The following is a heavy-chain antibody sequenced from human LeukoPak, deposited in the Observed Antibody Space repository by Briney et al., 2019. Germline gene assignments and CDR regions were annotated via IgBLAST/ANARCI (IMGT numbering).Heavy chain of an antibody. V-gene: IGHV3-11*01. Sequence: PGGSLRLSCAASGFTFSDYYMSWIRQAPGKGLEWVSYISSSGSTIYYADSVKGRFTISRDNSKNMLYLQMNSLRVEDTAVYYCVSLWFGPLSVTTDSHMAAWGKGTTVTVSS. D-gene: IGHD3-10*01. J-gene: IGHJ6*03. CDR1: GFTFSDYY. CDR3: VSLWFGPLSVTTDSHMAA. CDR2: ISSSGSTI.